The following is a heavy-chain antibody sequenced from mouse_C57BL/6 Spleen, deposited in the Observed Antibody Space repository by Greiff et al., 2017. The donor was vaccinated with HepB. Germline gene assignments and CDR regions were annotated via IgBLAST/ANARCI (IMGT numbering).Heavy chain of an antibody. V-gene: IGHV1-54*01. CDR2: INPGSGGT. CDR3: VTGSSLYYFDY. J-gene: IGHJ2*01. Sequence: QVQLKQSGAELVRPGPSVKVSCKASGYSFTNYLIEWVKQRPGQGLEWIGVINPGSGGTNYNEKFKGKATLTADKSSSTAYMPLSSLTSEDSAVYFCVTGSSLYYFDYWGQVTTLTVSS. D-gene: IGHD1-1*01. CDR1: GYSFTNYL.